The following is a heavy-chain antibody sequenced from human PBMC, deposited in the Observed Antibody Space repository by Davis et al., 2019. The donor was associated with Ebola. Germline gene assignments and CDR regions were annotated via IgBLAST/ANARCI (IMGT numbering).Heavy chain of an antibody. CDR2: IIPNSGDT. CDR3: ARGHNCGFEY. D-gene: IGHD1-1*01. CDR1: GYTFTGYN. J-gene: IGHJ4*02. V-gene: IGHV1-2*06. Sequence: ASVKVSCKASGYTFTGYNMHWVRRAPGQGLEWMGRIIPNSGDTNYAQKFQDRVTMTRDTSISTAYMELSRLRSDDTAVYYCARGHNCGFEYWGQGTLVTVSS.